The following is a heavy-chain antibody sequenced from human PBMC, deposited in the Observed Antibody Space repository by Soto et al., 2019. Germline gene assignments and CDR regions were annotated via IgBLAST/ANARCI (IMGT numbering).Heavy chain of an antibody. CDR3: AREMAGLGGEYDY. CDR1: GYTFTNNG. CDR2: ISGSSGNA. D-gene: IGHD3-16*01. J-gene: IGHJ4*02. Sequence: QVQLVQSGAEVKNPGASVKVSCKTSGYTFTNNGVGWVRQAPGQGLEWMGWISGSSGNANYAEKVQGRITLTTDTSTSTAYIELRSLRSDDTAVYYCAREMAGLGGEYDYWGQGTLVTVSS. V-gene: IGHV1-18*01.